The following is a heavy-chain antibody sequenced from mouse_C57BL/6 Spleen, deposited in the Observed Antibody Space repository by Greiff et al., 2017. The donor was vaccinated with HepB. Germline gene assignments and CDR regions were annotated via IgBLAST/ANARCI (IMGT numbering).Heavy chain of an antibody. D-gene: IGHD1-1*01. CDR2: IHPNSGST. CDR3: ARSRITTVVADGYFDV. V-gene: IGHV1-64*01. Sequence: VQLQQSGAELVKPGASVKLSCKASGYTFTSYWMHWVKQRPGQGLEWIGMIHPNSGSTNYNEKFKSKATLTVDKSSSTAYMQLSSLTSEDSAVYYCARSRITTVVADGYFDVWGTGTTVTVSS. J-gene: IGHJ1*03. CDR1: GYTFTSYW.